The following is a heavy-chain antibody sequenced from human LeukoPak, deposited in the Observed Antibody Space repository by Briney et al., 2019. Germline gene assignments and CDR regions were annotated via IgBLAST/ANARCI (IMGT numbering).Heavy chain of an antibody. CDR1: GGSISSYY. V-gene: IGHV4-59*01. CDR3: ARDARRGWFGP. J-gene: IGHJ5*02. Sequence: SETLSLTCTVSGGSISSYYWSWIRQPPGKGLEWIGYMYYSGSTNYNPSLKSRVTISVDTSKNQFSLKLSSVTAADTAVYYCARDARRGWFGPWGQGTLVTVSS. D-gene: IGHD3-10*01. CDR2: MYYSGST.